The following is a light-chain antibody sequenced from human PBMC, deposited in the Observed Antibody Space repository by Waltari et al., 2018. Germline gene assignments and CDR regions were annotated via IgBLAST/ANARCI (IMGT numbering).Light chain of an antibody. J-gene: IGLJ2*01. Sequence: QSVLTQPPSVSGAPGQRVTISCTGSWSNIGAGYDVHWYQQLPGKAPTLLVYGVNTRPPGGPDRFFGSKSGTSASLAIPGLQPEDEADCYCQSYDTSLGVVFGGGTKLTVL. CDR3: QSYDTSLGVV. CDR2: GVN. V-gene: IGLV1-40*01. CDR1: WSNIGAGYD.